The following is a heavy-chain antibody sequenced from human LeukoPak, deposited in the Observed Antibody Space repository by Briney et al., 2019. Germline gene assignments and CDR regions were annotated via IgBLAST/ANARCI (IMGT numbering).Heavy chain of an antibody. CDR3: ARDRGYSYGYLDAFDI. CDR1: GGSISSSSYY. V-gene: IGHV4-39*07. Sequence: SETLSLTCTVSGGSISSSSYYWGWIRQPPGKGLEWIGSIYYSGSTYYNPSLKSRVTISVDTSKNQFSLKLSSVTAADTAVYYCARDRGYSYGYLDAFDIWGQGTMVTVSS. CDR2: IYYSGST. J-gene: IGHJ3*02. D-gene: IGHD5-18*01.